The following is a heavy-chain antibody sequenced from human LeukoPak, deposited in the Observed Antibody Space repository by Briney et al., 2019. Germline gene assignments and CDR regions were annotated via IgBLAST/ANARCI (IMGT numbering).Heavy chain of an antibody. CDR3: ARGEIVGATPGYYGMDV. Sequence: SETLSLTCTVSGGSISSGGYYWSWIRQHPGKGLEWIGYIYYSGSTYYNPSLKSRVTISVDTSKNQFSLKLSSVTAADTAVYYCARGEIVGATPGYYGMDVWGQGTTVTVS. D-gene: IGHD1-26*01. V-gene: IGHV4-31*03. J-gene: IGHJ6*02. CDR2: IYYSGST. CDR1: GGSISSGGYY.